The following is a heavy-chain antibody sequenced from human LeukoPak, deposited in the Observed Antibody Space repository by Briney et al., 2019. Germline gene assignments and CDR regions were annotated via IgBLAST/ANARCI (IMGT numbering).Heavy chain of an antibody. D-gene: IGHD5-18*01. CDR1: GFTFSSYS. Sequence: PGGSLTLSCAPSGFTFSSYSMNWVRQAPGKGLEWVSYISSSSSTIYYADSVEGRFTISRDNAKNSLYLQMNSLRDEDTAVYYCARVDTVMAYYFDLWGQGTLFTVSS. V-gene: IGHV3-48*02. CDR2: ISSSSSTI. J-gene: IGHJ4*02. CDR3: ARVDTVMAYYFDL.